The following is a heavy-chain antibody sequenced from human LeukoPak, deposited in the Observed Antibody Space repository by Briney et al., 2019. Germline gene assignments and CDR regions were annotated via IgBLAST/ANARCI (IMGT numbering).Heavy chain of an antibody. CDR3: ARTHDSSGYYVGYYFDY. D-gene: IGHD3-22*01. V-gene: IGHV3-23*01. CDR1: GFTFSSYG. J-gene: IGHJ4*02. Sequence: GGSLRLSCAASGFTFSSYGMSWVRQAPGKGLEWVSAISGSGGNTYYADSVKGRFTISRDNSKNTLYLQMNSLRAEDTAVYYCARTHDSSGYYVGYYFDYWGQGTLVTVSS. CDR2: ISGSGGNT.